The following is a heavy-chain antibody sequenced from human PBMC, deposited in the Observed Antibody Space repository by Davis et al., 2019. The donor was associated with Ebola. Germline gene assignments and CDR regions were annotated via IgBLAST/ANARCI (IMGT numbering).Heavy chain of an antibody. CDR2: IYYSGST. V-gene: IGHV4-59*12. CDR1: GGSISSYY. J-gene: IGHJ4*02. CDR3: ARVRPHYDSSGYYYIVGDY. D-gene: IGHD3-22*01. Sequence: SETLSLTCTVSGGSISSYYWSWIRQPPGKGLEWIGYIYYSGSTNYNPSLKSRVTISVDTSKNQFSLKLSSVTAADTAVYYCARVRPHYDSSGYYYIVGDYWGQGTLVTVSS.